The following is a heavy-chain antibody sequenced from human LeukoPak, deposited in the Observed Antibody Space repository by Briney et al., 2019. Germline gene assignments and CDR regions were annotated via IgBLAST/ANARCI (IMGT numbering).Heavy chain of an antibody. D-gene: IGHD2-2*01. CDR2: ISWNSGSI. CDR1: GFTFDDYA. Sequence: GRSLRLSCAASGFTFDDYAMHWVRQAPGKGLEWVSGISWNSGSIGYADSVKGRFTISRDNSKNTLYLQMNSLRAEDTAVYYCARDFNIVVVPAAIQGFDYWGQGTLVTVSS. J-gene: IGHJ4*02. V-gene: IGHV3-9*01. CDR3: ARDFNIVVVPAAIQGFDY.